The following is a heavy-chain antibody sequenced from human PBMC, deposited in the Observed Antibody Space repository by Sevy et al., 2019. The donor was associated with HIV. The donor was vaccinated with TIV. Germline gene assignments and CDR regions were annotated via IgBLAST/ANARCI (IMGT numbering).Heavy chain of an antibody. J-gene: IGHJ4*02. V-gene: IGHV4-59*01. CDR2: IYYTGTT. CDR1: GGSTNFYY. Sequence: SETLSLTCTVSGGSTNFYYWNWIRQSPGKGLEWIGHIYYTGTTNYNPSLKSRLTISVDMSKTQFSLRMSFVTSADTAIYYCARDQGTTSPRFPYYWGQGILVTVSS. CDR3: ARDQGTTSPRFPYY. D-gene: IGHD1-1*01.